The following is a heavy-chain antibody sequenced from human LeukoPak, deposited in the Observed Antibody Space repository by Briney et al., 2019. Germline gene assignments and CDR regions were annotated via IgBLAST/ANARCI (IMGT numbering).Heavy chain of an antibody. CDR2: IYYSGST. CDR1: GGSISSYY. Sequence: SETLSLTCTVSGGSISSYYWSWIRQPPGKGLEWIGYIYYSGSTNYNPSLKSRVTISVDTSKNQFSLKLSSVTAADTAVYYCARTDFWSGYYFDYWGQGTLVTVSS. V-gene: IGHV4-59*01. CDR3: ARTDFWSGYYFDY. D-gene: IGHD3-3*01. J-gene: IGHJ4*02.